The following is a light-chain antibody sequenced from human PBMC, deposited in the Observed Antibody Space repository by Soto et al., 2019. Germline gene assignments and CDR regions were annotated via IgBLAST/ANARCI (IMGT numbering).Light chain of an antibody. CDR1: NSDVGGYNY. CDR3: SSYTSSSTRV. Sequence: SALTAPACVSGSPGESITISYTVTNSDVGGYNYVSWYQQHPGKAPKLMIYEVSNRPSGVSNRFSGSKSGNTASLTISGLQAEDEADYYCSSYTSSSTRVFGTGTKVTVL. J-gene: IGLJ1*01. V-gene: IGLV2-14*01. CDR2: EVS.